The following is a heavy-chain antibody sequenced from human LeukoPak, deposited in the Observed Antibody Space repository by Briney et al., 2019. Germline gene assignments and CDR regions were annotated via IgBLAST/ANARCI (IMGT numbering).Heavy chain of an antibody. CDR1: GGSISSYY. J-gene: IGHJ4*02. CDR2: IYHSGST. D-gene: IGHD2-15*01. CDR3: ASHSGAYYFDY. Sequence: PSETLSLTCTVSGGSISSYYWSWIRQPPGKGLEWIGYIYHSGSTDYNPSLKSRVTISVDTSKNQFSLKLSSVTAADTAVYYCASHSGAYYFDYWGQGTLVNVSS. V-gene: IGHV4-59*01.